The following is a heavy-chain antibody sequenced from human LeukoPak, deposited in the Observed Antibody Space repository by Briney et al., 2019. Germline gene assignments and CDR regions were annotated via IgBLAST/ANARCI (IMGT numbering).Heavy chain of an antibody. J-gene: IGHJ4*02. V-gene: IGHV3-33*01. D-gene: IGHD3-22*01. CDR1: GFIFSSYG. CDR2: IWYDGSNK. CDR3: ASGPSYDSSGYYSG. Sequence: PGRSLRLSCAASGFIFSSYGMHWVRQAPGKGLEWVAVIWYDGSNKCYADSVKGRFTISRDNSKNTLYLQMNSLRAKDTAVYYCASGPSYDSSGYYSGWGQGTLVTVSS.